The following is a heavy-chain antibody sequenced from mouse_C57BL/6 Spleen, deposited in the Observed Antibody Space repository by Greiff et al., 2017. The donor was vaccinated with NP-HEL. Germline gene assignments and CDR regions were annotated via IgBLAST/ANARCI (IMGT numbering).Heavy chain of an antibody. CDR1: GYTFTSYW. CDR2: IDPSDSYT. CDR3: AGRGTPYAMDY. J-gene: IGHJ4*01. D-gene: IGHD2-14*01. V-gene: IGHV1-69*01. Sequence: QVQLQQPGAELVMPGASVKLSCKASGYTFTSYWMHWVKQRPGQGLEWIGEIDPSDSYTNYNQKFKGKSTLTVDKSSSTAYMQLSSLTSEDSAVYYWAGRGTPYAMDYWGQGTSVTVSS.